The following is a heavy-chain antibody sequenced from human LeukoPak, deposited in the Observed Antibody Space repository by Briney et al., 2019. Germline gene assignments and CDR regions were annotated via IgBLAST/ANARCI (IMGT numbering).Heavy chain of an antibody. V-gene: IGHV4-39*01. CDR1: GGSISSSSYY. CDR2: IYYSGST. Sequence: TPSETLSLTCTVSGGSISSSSYYWGWIRQPPGKGLEWIGSIYYSGSTYYNPSLKSRVTISVDTSKNRFSLKLSSVTAADTAVYYCARSLTPYSSSWYAWVDTSNWFDPWGQGTLVTVSS. CDR3: ARSLTPYSSSWYAWVDTSNWFDP. D-gene: IGHD6-13*01. J-gene: IGHJ5*02.